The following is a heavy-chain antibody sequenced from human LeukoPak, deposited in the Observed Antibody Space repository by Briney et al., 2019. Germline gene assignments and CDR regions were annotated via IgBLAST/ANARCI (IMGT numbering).Heavy chain of an antibody. V-gene: IGHV3-21*01. J-gene: IGHJ6*03. CDR2: ISSSSSYI. D-gene: IGHD6-13*01. Sequence: GGSLRLSCAASGFTFSSYSMNWVRQAPGKGLEWVSSISSSSSYIYYADSVKGRFTISRDNAKNSLYLQMNSLRAEDTAVYYCARAAAGTSYYYMDVWGKGTTVTVSS. CDR3: ARAAAGTSYYYMDV. CDR1: GFTFSSYS.